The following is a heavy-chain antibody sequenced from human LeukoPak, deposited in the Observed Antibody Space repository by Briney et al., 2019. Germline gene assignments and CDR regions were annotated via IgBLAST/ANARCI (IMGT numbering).Heavy chain of an antibody. J-gene: IGHJ6*02. CDR1: GYTFTSYA. V-gene: IGHV1-3*01. CDR3: ARRRGVDGDVWFYYGMDV. D-gene: IGHD4-17*01. CDR2: INAGNGNT. Sequence: ASVKVSCKASGYTFTSYAMHWVRQAPGQRLEWMGWINAGNGNTKYSQKFQGRVTITRDTSASTAYMELSSLRSEDTAVYYCARRRGVDGDVWFYYGMDVWGQGTTVTVSS.